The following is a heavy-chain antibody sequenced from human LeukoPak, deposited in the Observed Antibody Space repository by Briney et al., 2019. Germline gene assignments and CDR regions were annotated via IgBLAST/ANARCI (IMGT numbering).Heavy chain of an antibody. CDR1: GFTFSTDG. CDR2: MWFDGDKK. J-gene: IGHJ6*02. V-gene: IGHV3-33*01. D-gene: IGHD3-22*01. CDR3: ARGKVRVLGYYPYYYALDV. Sequence: GGSLRPSCITSGFTFSTDGMHWIRQAPGKGLEWVALMWFDGDKKDYADSVQGRFSISGDKSKNTVYLQMSALRAEDTAVYYCARGKVRVLGYYPYYYALDVWGQGTTVTVSS.